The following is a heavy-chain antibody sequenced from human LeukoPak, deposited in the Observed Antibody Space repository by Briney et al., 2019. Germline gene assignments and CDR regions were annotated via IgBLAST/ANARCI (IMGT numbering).Heavy chain of an antibody. CDR3: AYSSSWTF. J-gene: IGHJ4*02. CDR1: GXTFSSYA. CDR2: ISGSGGST. Sequence: LRLSXAXSGXTFSSYAMSWVRQAPGKGLEWVSAISGSGGSTYYADSVKGRFTISRDNSKNTLYLQMNSLRAEDTAVYYCAYSSSWTFWGQGTLVTVSS. D-gene: IGHD6-13*01. V-gene: IGHV3-23*01.